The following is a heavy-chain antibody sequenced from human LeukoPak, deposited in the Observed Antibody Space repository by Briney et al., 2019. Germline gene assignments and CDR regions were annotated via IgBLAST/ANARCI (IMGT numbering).Heavy chain of an antibody. D-gene: IGHD4-17*01. CDR3: ALQIYGDSSRNSFDP. V-gene: IGHV3-53*01. J-gene: IGHJ5*02. Sequence: GGSLRLSCAASGFIVNNNYMTWVRQAPGKGLEWVSIIYGGGSTYYADSVKGRFTISRDNSKNTLYLQMNSLTAEDTAVYYCALQIYGDSSRNSFDPWGQGTLVTVSS. CDR2: IYGGGST. CDR1: GFIVNNNY.